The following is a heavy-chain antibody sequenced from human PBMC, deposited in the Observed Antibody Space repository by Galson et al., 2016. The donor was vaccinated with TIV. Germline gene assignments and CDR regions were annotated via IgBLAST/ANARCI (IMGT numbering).Heavy chain of an antibody. CDR2: IRYDGFNT. CDR3: AKGPSARLFYYYYMDA. CDR1: EFTFSDYG. D-gene: IGHD6-6*01. V-gene: IGHV3-30*02. Sequence: SLRLSCAASEFTFSDYGMHWVRQAPGKGLEWVAFIRYDGFNTYYADSVKGRFTISRDNSENTLYLQMSSLRTEDAAVYYCAKGPSARLFYYYYMDAWDKGTTVTVSS. J-gene: IGHJ6*03.